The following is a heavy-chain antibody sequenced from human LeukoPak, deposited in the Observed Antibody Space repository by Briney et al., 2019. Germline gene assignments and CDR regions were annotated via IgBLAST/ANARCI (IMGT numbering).Heavy chain of an antibody. CDR1: GYTLTELS. Sequence: ASVKVSCKVSGYTLTELSMHWVRQAPGKGLEWMGGSDPEDDETIYAQKFQGRVTMTEDTSTDTAYMELSSLRSEDTAVYYCATTKSSGSYPLNYWGQGTLVTVSS. CDR3: ATTKSSGSYPLNY. J-gene: IGHJ4*02. CDR2: SDPEDDET. D-gene: IGHD1-26*01. V-gene: IGHV1-24*01.